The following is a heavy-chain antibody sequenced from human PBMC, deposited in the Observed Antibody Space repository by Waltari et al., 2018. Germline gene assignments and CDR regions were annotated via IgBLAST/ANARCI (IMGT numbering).Heavy chain of an antibody. CDR3: ARHLTIYYGMDV. CDR2: IIPIFGTA. CDR1: GGTFSSSA. V-gene: IGHV1-69*01. D-gene: IGHD3-3*01. Sequence: QVQLVQSGAEVKKPGSSVKVSCKASGGTFSSSAISWVGQAPGQGLEWMGGIIPIFGTANYAQKFQGRVTITADESTSTAYMELSSLRSEDTAVYYCARHLTIYYGMDVWGQGTTVTVSS. J-gene: IGHJ6*02.